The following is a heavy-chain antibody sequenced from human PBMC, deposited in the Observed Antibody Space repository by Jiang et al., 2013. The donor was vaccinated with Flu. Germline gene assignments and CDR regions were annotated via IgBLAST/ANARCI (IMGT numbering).Heavy chain of an antibody. V-gene: IGHV1-18*01. CDR1: GYTFSSYG. CDR3: ARDPNKRYCSDTSCFSWFDP. Sequence: GAEVKKPGASVKVSCKATGYTFSSYGINWVRQAPGQGLEWMGWISAYNGNINYAQKFQGRVTMTTDTSTSTAYMELRSLRSDDTAVYYCARDPNKRYCSDTSCFSWFDPWGQGTLVTVSS. J-gene: IGHJ5*02. CDR2: ISAYNGNI. D-gene: IGHD2-2*01.